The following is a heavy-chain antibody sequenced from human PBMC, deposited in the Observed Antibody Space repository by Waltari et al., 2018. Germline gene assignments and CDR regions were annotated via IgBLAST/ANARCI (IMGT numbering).Heavy chain of an antibody. D-gene: IGHD6-25*01. Sequence: QVQLVQSGAEVTTPGASVLVSCEASGFTLSQDDINWVRQAPGQGLEGMDWMNPKSGNTVNSEKFKGRVLRSKSNSLNTAYLHLNNLGSDDTAVYYCARSIAQRRLGSYFDIWGQGTPVTVTS. CDR1: GFTLSQDD. CDR2: MNPKSGNT. CDR3: ARSIAQRRLGSYFDI. V-gene: IGHV1-8*01. J-gene: IGHJ4*02.